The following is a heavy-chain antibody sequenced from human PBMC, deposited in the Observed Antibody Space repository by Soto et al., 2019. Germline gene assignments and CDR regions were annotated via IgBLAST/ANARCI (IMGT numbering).Heavy chain of an antibody. Sequence: PGGSLRLSCAVSGFTFSTHWMTWVRQAPGKGLEWVANIKPDGSEKYYGDSVKGQFSISRDNSENSLYLQMNSLGDDDTAVYYCARGDGSGCPAFWGQGTLVTVSS. D-gene: IGHD3-22*01. V-gene: IGHV3-7*03. CDR2: IKPDGSEK. CDR1: GFTFSTHW. CDR3: ARGDGSGCPAF. J-gene: IGHJ4*02.